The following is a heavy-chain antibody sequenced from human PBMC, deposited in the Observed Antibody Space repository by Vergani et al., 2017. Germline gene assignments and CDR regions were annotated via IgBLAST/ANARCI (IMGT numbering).Heavy chain of an antibody. CDR3: ARDYPTGSHSYNWFDP. J-gene: IGHJ5*02. CDR2: ISYDGSNK. D-gene: IGHD3-10*01. CDR1: GFTFRSYA. Sequence: QVQLVESGGGVVQPGRSLRLSCAASGFTFRSYAMHWVRQAPGKGLEWVAVISYDGSNKYYADSVKGRFTISRDNSKNTLYLQMNSLTAEDTAVYYCARDYPTGSHSYNWFDPWDQGTLVTVSS. V-gene: IGHV3-30-3*01.